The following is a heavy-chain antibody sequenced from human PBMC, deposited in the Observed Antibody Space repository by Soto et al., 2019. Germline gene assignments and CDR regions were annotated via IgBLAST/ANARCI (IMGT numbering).Heavy chain of an antibody. CDR2: ISLYSDGT. V-gene: IGHV1-18*01. CDR3: ARVFPGAKAWVAP. CDR1: GYTFSNYG. J-gene: IGHJ5*02. D-gene: IGHD2-21*01. Sequence: ASVKVSCKTSGYTFSNYGITWVRQAPGQPLEWLGWISLYSDGTNYAQKFQGRVSMTTDTSTTTAYMELRSLRSDDTAVYYCARVFPGAKAWVAPWGQGNLVTVSS.